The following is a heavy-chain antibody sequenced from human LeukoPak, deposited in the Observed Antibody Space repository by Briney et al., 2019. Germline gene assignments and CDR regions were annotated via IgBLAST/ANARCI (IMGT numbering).Heavy chain of an antibody. CDR3: ARALGSSGYGWFDP. V-gene: IGHV4-31*03. D-gene: IGHD3-22*01. CDR1: GGSISSGGYY. Sequence: PSQTLSLTCTVSGGSISSGGYYWSXIRQHXGEGLEWIGNIYYSGSTYYNPSLKSRLTISVDTSKNQFSLKLSSVTAADTAVYYCARALGSSGYGWFDPWGQGTLVTVSS. J-gene: IGHJ5*02. CDR2: IYYSGST.